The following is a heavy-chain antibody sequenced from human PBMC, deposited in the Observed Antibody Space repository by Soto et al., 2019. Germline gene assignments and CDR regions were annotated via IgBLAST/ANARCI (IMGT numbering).Heavy chain of an antibody. D-gene: IGHD3-3*02. CDR3: ATGLATPPDY. Sequence: PXESLRLSCAASGFTVSSNYMSWVRQAPGKGLEWVSVIYSGGSTYYADSVKGRFTISRDNSKNTLYLQMNSLRAEDTAVYYCATGLATPPDYWGQGTLVTVSS. CDR2: IYSGGST. J-gene: IGHJ4*02. CDR1: GFTVSSNY. V-gene: IGHV3-53*01.